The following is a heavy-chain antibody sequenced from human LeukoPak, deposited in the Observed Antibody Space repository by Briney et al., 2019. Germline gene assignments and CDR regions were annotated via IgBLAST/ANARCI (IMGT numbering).Heavy chain of an antibody. Sequence: AGGSLRLSCAASGFTFSGSALHWVRQASGKGLEWVSSISSSSSYIYYADSVKGRFTISRDNAKNSLYLQMNSLRAEDTAVYYCARGVLIDYWGQGTLVTVSS. V-gene: IGHV3-21*01. CDR1: GFTFSGSA. CDR3: ARGVLIDY. CDR2: ISSSSSYI. J-gene: IGHJ4*02. D-gene: IGHD3-10*01.